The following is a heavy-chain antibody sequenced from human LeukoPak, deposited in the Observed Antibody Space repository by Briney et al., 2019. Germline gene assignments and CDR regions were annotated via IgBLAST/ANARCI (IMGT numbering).Heavy chain of an antibody. CDR1: GLTFRTTW. Sequence: GGSLRLPCATSGLTFRTTWMHWVRQAPGKGLMWVSRMNGEGTTIDYADSVKGRFTVSRDYAKNTLFLQMNNLRTEDTALYFCATARNFRFEYWGQGSLVIVSA. V-gene: IGHV3-74*01. CDR3: ATARNFRFEY. CDR2: MNGEGTTI. J-gene: IGHJ4*02. D-gene: IGHD1-7*01.